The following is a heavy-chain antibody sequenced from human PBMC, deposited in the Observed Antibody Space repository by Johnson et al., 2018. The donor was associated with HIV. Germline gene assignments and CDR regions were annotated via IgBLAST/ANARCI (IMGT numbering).Heavy chain of an antibody. Sequence: VQLVESGGGVVQPGRSLRLSCAASGFTFSSYAIHWVRQAPGKGLEWVANIKQDGREKYYVDSVKGRFTISRDNAKNSLYLQMNSLRAEDTAVYYCAREGLGEDAFDIWGQGTMVTVSS. J-gene: IGHJ3*02. CDR3: AREGLGEDAFDI. V-gene: IGHV3-7*05. CDR1: GFTFSSYA. CDR2: IKQDGREK. D-gene: IGHD3/OR15-3a*01.